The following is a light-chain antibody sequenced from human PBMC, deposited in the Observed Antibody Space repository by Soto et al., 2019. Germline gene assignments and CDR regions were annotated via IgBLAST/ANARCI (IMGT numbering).Light chain of an antibody. CDR2: EVS. Sequence: SVLTQPASVSGSPGQSITISCTGTSSDVGGYNYVSWYQLHPGKAPKLMIHEVSERPSGVSNRFSGSKSGNTASLTISGLQAEDEADYYCASYGSGATYVFGGGTKVTVL. CDR1: SSDVGGYNY. CDR3: ASYGSGATYV. J-gene: IGLJ1*01. V-gene: IGLV2-14*01.